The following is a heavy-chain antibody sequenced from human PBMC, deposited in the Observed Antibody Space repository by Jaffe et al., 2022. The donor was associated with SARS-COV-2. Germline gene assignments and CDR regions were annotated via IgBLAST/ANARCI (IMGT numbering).Heavy chain of an antibody. CDR3: ASLDYGDYVTYYYYYMDV. CDR2: IYYSGST. CDR1: GGSISSSSYY. D-gene: IGHD4-17*01. Sequence: QLQLQESGPGLVKPSETLSLTCTVSGGSISSSSYYWGWIRQPPGKGLEWIGSIYYSGSTYYNPSLKSRVTISVDTSKNQFSLKLGSVTAADTAVYYCASLDYGDYVTYYYYYMDVWGKGTTVTVSS. J-gene: IGHJ6*03. V-gene: IGHV4-39*01.